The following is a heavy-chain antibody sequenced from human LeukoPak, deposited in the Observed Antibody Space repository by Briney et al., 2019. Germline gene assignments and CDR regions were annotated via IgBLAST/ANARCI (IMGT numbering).Heavy chain of an antibody. V-gene: IGHV3-7*01. CDR1: GFTFSSYA. CDR2: IKPDGSEK. D-gene: IGHD6-6*01. Sequence: GGSLRLSCAASGFTFSSYAMSWVRQAPGKGLEWVANIKPDGSEKYYVNSLKGRFTISRDNAKNSLYLQMNSLRVEDTAVYYCARGGNSSWDYWGQGALVTVSS. CDR3: ARGGNSSWDY. J-gene: IGHJ4*02.